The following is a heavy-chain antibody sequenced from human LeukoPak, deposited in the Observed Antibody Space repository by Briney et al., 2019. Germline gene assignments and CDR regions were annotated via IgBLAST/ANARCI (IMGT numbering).Heavy chain of an antibody. J-gene: IGHJ4*02. D-gene: IGHD3-22*01. CDR2: INTNTGNP. Sequence: RASVKVSCKAAGYTFTSYAMNWVRQAPGQGLEWMGWINTNTGNPTYAQGFTGRFVFSLDTSVSTAYLQISSLKAEDTAVYYCARDSPPSDYASSGWSYLFDYWGQGTLVTVSS. CDR3: ARDSPPSDYASSGWSYLFDY. V-gene: IGHV7-4-1*02. CDR1: GYTFTSYA.